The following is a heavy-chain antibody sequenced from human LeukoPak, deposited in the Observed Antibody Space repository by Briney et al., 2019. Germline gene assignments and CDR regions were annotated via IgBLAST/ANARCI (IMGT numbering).Heavy chain of an antibody. D-gene: IGHD3-3*01. CDR2: ISAYNGNT. Sequence: GASVKVSCKASGYTFTSYGISWVRQAPGQGLEWMGWISAYNGNTNYAQKLQGRVTMTTDTSTSTAYMELRSLRSDDTAVYYCARGGGVLEWLLFPNWFDPWGQGTLVTVSS. CDR1: GYTFTSYG. V-gene: IGHV1-18*01. J-gene: IGHJ5*02. CDR3: ARGGGVLEWLLFPNWFDP.